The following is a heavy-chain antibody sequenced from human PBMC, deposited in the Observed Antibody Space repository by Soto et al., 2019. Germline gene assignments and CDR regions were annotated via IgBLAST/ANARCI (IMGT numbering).Heavy chain of an antibody. CDR2: IIPIFGTA. V-gene: IGHV1-69*13. Sequence: SVKVSCKSSGGTFSSYAISWVRQAPGQGLEWMGGIIPIFGTANYAQKFQGRVTITADESTSTAYMELSSLRSEDTAVYYCARVDDILTGYYPPVPPVYWGQGTLVTVSS. CDR3: ARVDDILTGYYPPVPPVY. CDR1: GGTFSSYA. D-gene: IGHD3-9*01. J-gene: IGHJ4*02.